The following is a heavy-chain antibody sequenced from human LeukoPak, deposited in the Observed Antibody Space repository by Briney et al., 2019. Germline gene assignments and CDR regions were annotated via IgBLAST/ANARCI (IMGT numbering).Heavy chain of an antibody. CDR1: GDSVSGSPAV. CDR3: ARGAVRGGTNFDY. J-gene: IGHJ4*02. CDR2: TYYRSKWFI. D-gene: IGHD3-10*01. V-gene: IGHV6-1*01. Sequence: SQTLSLTCAISGDSVSGSPAVWNWIRQSPSRGLEWLGRTYYRSKWFIDYALSVKGRITITPDTSKNQFSLQLNSVTAEDTAVYYCARGAVRGGTNFDYWGQGTLVTVSS.